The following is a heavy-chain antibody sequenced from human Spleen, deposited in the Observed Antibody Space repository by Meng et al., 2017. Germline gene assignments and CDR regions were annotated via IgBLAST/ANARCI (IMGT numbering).Heavy chain of an antibody. CDR2: ISGYNGNT. Sequence: ASVKVSCKASGYTFTSYGISWVRQAPGQGLEWMGWISGYNGNTNYAQKLQGRVTMTTDTSTSTAYMGLRSLRSDDTAVYYCARDTYGDRDAFDIWGQGTMVTVSS. CDR3: ARDTYGDRDAFDI. D-gene: IGHD3-16*01. V-gene: IGHV1-18*01. CDR1: GYTFTSYG. J-gene: IGHJ3*02.